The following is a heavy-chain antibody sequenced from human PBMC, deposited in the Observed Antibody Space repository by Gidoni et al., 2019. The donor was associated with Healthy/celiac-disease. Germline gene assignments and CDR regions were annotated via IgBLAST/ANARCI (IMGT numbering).Heavy chain of an antibody. CDR1: GFTFSSYG. V-gene: IGHV3-30*18. CDR3: AKEGTNGSYYYYGMDV. J-gene: IGHJ6*02. Sequence: QVQLVESGGGVVQPGRSLRLSCAASGFTFSSYGMHWVRQAPGKGLEWVAVISYDGSNKYYADSVKGRFTISRDNSKNTLYLQMNSLRAEDTAVYYCAKEGTNGSYYYYGMDVWGQGTTVTVSS. D-gene: IGHD1-26*01. CDR2: ISYDGSNK.